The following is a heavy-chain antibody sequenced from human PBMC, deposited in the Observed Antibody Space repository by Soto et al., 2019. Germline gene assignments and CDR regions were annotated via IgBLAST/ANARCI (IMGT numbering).Heavy chain of an antibody. CDR1: GFTFDDYG. V-gene: IGHV3-20*01. J-gene: IGHJ3*02. Sequence: EVQLVESGGGVVRPGGSLRLSCAASGFTFDDYGMSWVRQAPGKGLEWVFGINWNGGSTGYADSVKGRFTISRDNAKNSLYLQMNSLRAEDTALYHCARDRGLRTRATVPGGTGAFDIWGQGTMVTVSS. D-gene: IGHD4-17*01. CDR2: INWNGGST. CDR3: ARDRGLRTRATVPGGTGAFDI.